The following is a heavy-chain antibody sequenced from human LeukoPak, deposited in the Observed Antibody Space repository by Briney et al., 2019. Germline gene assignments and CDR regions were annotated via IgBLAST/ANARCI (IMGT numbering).Heavy chain of an antibody. Sequence: ASVKVSCKASGYTFTHYDINWVRQATAQGLEWMGWMLPNSGYTVYAQKFQGRVTMTRNTATNTAYMELSSLTSDDTAIYYCARGLGAPSTDFDHWGQGTLVTVSS. J-gene: IGHJ4*02. D-gene: IGHD1-26*01. V-gene: IGHV1-8*01. CDR2: MLPNSGYT. CDR3: ARGLGAPSTDFDH. CDR1: GYTFTHYD.